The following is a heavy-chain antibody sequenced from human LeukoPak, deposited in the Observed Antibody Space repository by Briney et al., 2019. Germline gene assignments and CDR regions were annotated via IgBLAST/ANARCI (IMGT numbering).Heavy chain of an antibody. D-gene: IGHD3-22*01. V-gene: IGHV3-48*03. CDR3: ARGYGSSGYYPEVYFDY. J-gene: IGHJ4*02. CDR1: GFTFSSYE. Sequence: GGSLRLSCAASGFTFSSYEMNWVRQALGKGLEWVSYISTSGDTIYYADPAKGRFTISRDNAKNSLYLQMNSLRAEDTAVYYCARGYGSSGYYPEVYFDYWGQGTLVTVSS. CDR2: ISTSGDTI.